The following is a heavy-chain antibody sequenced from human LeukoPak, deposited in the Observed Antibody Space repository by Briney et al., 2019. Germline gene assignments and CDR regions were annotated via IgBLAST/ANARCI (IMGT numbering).Heavy chain of an antibody. CDR1: GFTFRKHG. V-gene: IGHV3-33*01. Sequence: GGSLRLSYAASGFTFRKHGMHWVRQAPGKGLEWVAVIWFDGSNQYYADSVKGRFTISRDNSKNTLWLQMNSLRAEDTAVYYCARDIASSRSDSWGEGTPVTVSS. CDR2: IWFDGSNQ. J-gene: IGHJ4*02. CDR3: ARDIASSRSDS. D-gene: IGHD6-6*01.